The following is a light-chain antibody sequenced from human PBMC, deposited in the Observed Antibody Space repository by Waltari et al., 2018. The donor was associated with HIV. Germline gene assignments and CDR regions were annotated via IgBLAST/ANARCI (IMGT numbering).Light chain of an antibody. CDR2: DYT. J-gene: IGLJ3*02. V-gene: IGLV1-40*01. CDR1: SSNIGAGHA. Sequence: QSVLTQPPSVSGAPGQRVTIFCTGSSSNIGAGHAVHWYQLLPGNAPKVVIFDYTDRPAGVPARFSGSRSCTSASLAINELRAEDGAYYYCHSHAGNLGVFGGGTKVTVL. CDR3: HSHAGNLGV.